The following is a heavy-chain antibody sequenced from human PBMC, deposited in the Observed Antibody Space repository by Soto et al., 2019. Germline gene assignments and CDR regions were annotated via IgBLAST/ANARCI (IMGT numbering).Heavy chain of an antibody. CDR2: SRDKAQGYST. J-gene: IGHJ4*02. Sequence: GSLRLSCAGSGFTLSDHYIDWVRQAPGKGLEWVGRSRDKAQGYSTTYAASVKGRFTTSRDESKNSVYLQMNSLGAEDTAVYYCVRGGISGYDLIWGQGTLVTVSS. CDR3: VRGGISGYDLI. CDR1: GFTLSDHY. D-gene: IGHD5-12*01. V-gene: IGHV3-72*01.